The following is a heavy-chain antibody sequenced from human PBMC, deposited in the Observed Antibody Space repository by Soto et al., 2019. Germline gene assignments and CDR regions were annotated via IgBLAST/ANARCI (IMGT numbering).Heavy chain of an antibody. D-gene: IGHD6-6*01. CDR3: AAKTSIASGLRD. Sequence: QLQLVQSGSEVKKPGASVKVSCKTSGFTFTNYGFTWVRQAPGKGLEWMGWSSALNGFTNYAQDFQGRVTLTTDSSTNTAYMELRWLRSDDTAFYCCAAKTSIASGLRDWGQGTLVSVAS. CDR1: GFTFTNYG. J-gene: IGHJ4*02. V-gene: IGHV1-18*01. CDR2: SSALNGFT.